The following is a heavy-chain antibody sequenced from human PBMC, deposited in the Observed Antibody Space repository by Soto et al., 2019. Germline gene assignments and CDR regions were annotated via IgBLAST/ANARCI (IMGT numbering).Heavy chain of an antibody. D-gene: IGHD6-19*01. CDR1: GGSISNYY. CDR3: AGSTGWYWFDP. V-gene: IGHV4-59*08. Sequence: QVQLQESGPGLVRPSETLSLTCTVSGGSISNYYWSWIRQPPGKGLEWIASIHYSGRTNYNPSLESXXTXSAXTSKNQFSLKLSSVTAADTAVYYCAGSTGWYWFDPWGQGTLVTVSS. CDR2: IHYSGRT. J-gene: IGHJ5*02.